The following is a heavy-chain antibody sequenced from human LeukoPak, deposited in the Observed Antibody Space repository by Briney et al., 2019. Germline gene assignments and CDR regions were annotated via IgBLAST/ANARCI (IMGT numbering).Heavy chain of an antibody. CDR2: ISGGGGST. V-gene: IGHV3-23*01. Sequence: GGSLRLSCAASGFTFNNHAMNWVRQAPGKGLEWVSSISGGGGSTNYADSVKGRFNISRDNSKNTLSLEMNSLRADDTAVYFCAKGRVVTTSPLNYWGQGTLVTASS. J-gene: IGHJ4*02. CDR1: GFTFNNHA. D-gene: IGHD2-21*02. CDR3: AKGRVVTTSPLNY.